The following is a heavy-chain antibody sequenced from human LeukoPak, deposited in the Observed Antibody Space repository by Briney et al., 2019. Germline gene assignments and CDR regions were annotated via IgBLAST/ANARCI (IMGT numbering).Heavy chain of an antibody. CDR3: AKDYYGSGSYQYYFDY. J-gene: IGHJ4*02. CDR2: IQYDGNNK. V-gene: IGHV3-30*02. CDR1: GFIFSGYG. Sequence: PGGSLRLSCAASGFIFSGYGMHWVRQAPGKGLEWVAFIQYDGNNKYHADSVKGRFTIPRDNSKNTLYLQMNSLRAEDTAVYYCAKDYYGSGSYQYYFDYWGQGTLVTVSS. D-gene: IGHD3-10*01.